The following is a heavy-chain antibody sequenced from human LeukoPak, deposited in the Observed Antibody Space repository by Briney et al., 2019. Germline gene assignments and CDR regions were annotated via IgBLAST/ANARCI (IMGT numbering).Heavy chain of an antibody. V-gene: IGHV4-59*01. J-gene: IGHJ4*02. D-gene: IGHD1/OR15-1a*01. Sequence: PSETLSLTCTVSGGSISSYYWSWIRKPPGKGLEWIGYIYYSGSTNYNPSLKSRVTISVDTSKNQFSLKLSSVTAADTAVYYCARHGTARGWSRDDYWGQGTLVTVSS. CDR2: IYYSGST. CDR3: ARHGTARGWSRDDY. CDR1: GGSISSYY.